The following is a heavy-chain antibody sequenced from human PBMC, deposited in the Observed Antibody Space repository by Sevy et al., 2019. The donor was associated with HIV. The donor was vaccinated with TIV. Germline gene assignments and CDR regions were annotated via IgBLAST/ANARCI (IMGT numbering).Heavy chain of an antibody. Sequence: GSLKISCAASGFTFSKAWMNWVRQAPGKGPEWVGRIKSKTDGGTTDFAACVKGRFKISRDDSNDTLFLQMDNLEVEDTAVYYCTTAHQWFGNLRLDWGQGTLVTVSS. V-gene: IGHV3-15*01. D-gene: IGHD3-10*01. J-gene: IGHJ4*02. CDR1: GFTFSKAW. CDR3: TTAHQWFGNLRLD. CDR2: IKSKTDGGTT.